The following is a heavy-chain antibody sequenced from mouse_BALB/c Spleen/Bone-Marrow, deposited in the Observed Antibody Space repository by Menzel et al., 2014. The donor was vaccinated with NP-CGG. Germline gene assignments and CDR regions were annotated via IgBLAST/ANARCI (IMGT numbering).Heavy chain of an antibody. CDR1: GYTFTSYW. Sequence: QVQLQQSGAELVKPGASVKLSCKASGYTFTSYWMQWVKQRPGQGLEWIGEINPSNGRINYNEKFKSKATPTVDKSSSTAYMQLSSLTSEDSAVYYCARKYYGSSYVWYFDVWGAGTTVTVSS. CDR3: ARKYYGSSYVWYFDV. J-gene: IGHJ1*01. D-gene: IGHD1-1*01. CDR2: INPSNGRI. V-gene: IGHV1S81*02.